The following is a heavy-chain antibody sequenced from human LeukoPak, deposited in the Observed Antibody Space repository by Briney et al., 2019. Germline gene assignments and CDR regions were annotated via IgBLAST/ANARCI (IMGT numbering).Heavy chain of an antibody. D-gene: IGHD3-10*01. CDR3: ARSTRSSALRT. V-gene: IGHV4-59*11. Sequence: SETLSLTCTVSGASISSHYWSWIRQPPGKGLEWIGYIYYTGSTNYNPSLKSRITISVDRSRNQFSLNLRSVTAADTAVYYCARSTRSSALRTWGQGTLVTASS. CDR1: GASISSHY. CDR2: IYYTGST. J-gene: IGHJ4*02.